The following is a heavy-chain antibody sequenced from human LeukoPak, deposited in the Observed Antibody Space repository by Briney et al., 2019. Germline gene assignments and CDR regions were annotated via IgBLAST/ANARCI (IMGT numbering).Heavy chain of an antibody. Sequence: ASVKVSCKASGYTFTGYYMHWVRQAPGQGLEWMGWINPNSGGTNYAQKFQGRVTMTRDMSTSTVYMELSSLRSEDTAVYYCARGDHKSAAPFDYWGQGTLVTVSS. D-gene: IGHD2-2*01. CDR3: ARGDHKSAAPFDY. CDR1: GYTFTGYY. J-gene: IGHJ4*02. CDR2: INPNSGGT. V-gene: IGHV1-2*02.